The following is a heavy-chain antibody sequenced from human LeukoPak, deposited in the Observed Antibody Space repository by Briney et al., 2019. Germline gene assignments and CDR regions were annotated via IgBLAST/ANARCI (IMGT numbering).Heavy chain of an antibody. D-gene: IGHD6-19*01. Sequence: PGGSLRLSCAVSGFTVSNDYMSWVRQAPGKGLEWVSVMYSGGSTYYADSVKGRFTISRDNSQNTLYLQMNSLRAEDTAVYYCAKIPRYSSGWQYFQHWGQGTLVTVSS. V-gene: IGHV3-66*01. J-gene: IGHJ1*01. CDR2: MYSGGST. CDR1: GFTVSNDY. CDR3: AKIPRYSSGWQYFQH.